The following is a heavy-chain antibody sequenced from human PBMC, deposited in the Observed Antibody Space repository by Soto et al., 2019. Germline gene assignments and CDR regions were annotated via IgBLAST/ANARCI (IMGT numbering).Heavy chain of an antibody. D-gene: IGHD6-6*01. V-gene: IGHV3-23*03. Sequence: GGSLRVSCAASGFTFSSYVMTRVRQSPGKGLQWVSVIYSAGSTYYANAVKGRFTISRDISENKIFLELNGLTVDDTAVYYCARAREPEYSSSIFFDYWGRGTVVTVSS. J-gene: IGHJ4*01. CDR3: ARAREPEYSSSIFFDY. CDR2: IYSAGST. CDR1: GFTFSSYV.